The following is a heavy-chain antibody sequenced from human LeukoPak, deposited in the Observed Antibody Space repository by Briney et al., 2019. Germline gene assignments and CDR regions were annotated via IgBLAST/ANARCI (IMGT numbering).Heavy chain of an antibody. D-gene: IGHD3-10*01. CDR3: ARDRGDAFDI. Sequence: SETLSLTCTVSGGSISSYYWSWIRQPPGKGLEWIGYIYYSGSTNYNPSLKSRVTISVDTSKNQFSLKLSSVTAADTAVYYCARDRGDAFDIWGQGTMVTVSS. CDR1: GGSISSYY. J-gene: IGHJ3*02. V-gene: IGHV4-59*01. CDR2: IYYSGST.